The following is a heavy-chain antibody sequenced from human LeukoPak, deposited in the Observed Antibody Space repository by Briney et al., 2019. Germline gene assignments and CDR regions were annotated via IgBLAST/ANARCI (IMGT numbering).Heavy chain of an antibody. CDR1: GGSISSSNW. V-gene: IGHV4-4*02. Sequence: SGTLSLTCAVSGGSISSSNWWSWVRQPPGKGLEWIGEIYHSGNTNYNPSLKSRVTISVDTSKNQFSLKLSSVTAADTAVYYCARDSRGSYDHTIDYWGQGTLVTVSS. J-gene: IGHJ4*02. CDR3: ARDSRGSYDHTIDY. CDR2: IYHSGNT. D-gene: IGHD5-12*01.